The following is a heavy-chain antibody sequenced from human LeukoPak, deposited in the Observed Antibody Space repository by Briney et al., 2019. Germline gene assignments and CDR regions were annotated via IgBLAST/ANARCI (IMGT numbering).Heavy chain of an antibody. CDR2: TSAYNGNT. J-gene: IGHJ4*02. Sequence: ASVKVSCKASGYTFTSYGVSWVRQAPGQGLEWMGWTSAYNGNTNYAQKLQGRVTMNTDTSTSTAYMELRSLRSDDTAVYYCARDSLTAMVMNFDYWGQGTLVTVSS. CDR3: ARDSLTAMVMNFDY. D-gene: IGHD5-18*01. CDR1: GYTFTSYG. V-gene: IGHV1-18*04.